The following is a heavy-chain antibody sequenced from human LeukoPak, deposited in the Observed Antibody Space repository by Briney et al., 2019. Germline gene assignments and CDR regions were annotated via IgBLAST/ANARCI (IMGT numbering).Heavy chain of an antibody. J-gene: IGHJ4*02. D-gene: IGHD5-12*01. CDR3: ARDVSVATYYFDY. CDR2: INPSGGTT. CDR1: GYTFTSYY. V-gene: IGHV1-46*01. Sequence: GASVKVSCKASGYTFTSYYMHWVRRAPGQGLEWMGLINPSGGTTRYAQKFQGRVTMTRDTSASTAYMDLSSLRSEDVAVYYCARDVSVATYYFDYWGQGTLVTVSS.